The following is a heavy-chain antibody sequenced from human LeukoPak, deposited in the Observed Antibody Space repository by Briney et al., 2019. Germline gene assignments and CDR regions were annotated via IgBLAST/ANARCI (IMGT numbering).Heavy chain of an antibody. Sequence: SETLSLTCTVSGGSISSYYWSWIRQPAGKGLEWIGRIYTSGGTNYNPPLKSRVTMSVDTSKNQFSLKLSSVTAADTAVYYCARDYMTTEYYYYMDVWGKGTTVTVSS. CDR2: IYTSGGT. J-gene: IGHJ6*03. V-gene: IGHV4-4*07. CDR3: ARDYMTTEYYYYMDV. D-gene: IGHD4-11*01. CDR1: GGSISSYY.